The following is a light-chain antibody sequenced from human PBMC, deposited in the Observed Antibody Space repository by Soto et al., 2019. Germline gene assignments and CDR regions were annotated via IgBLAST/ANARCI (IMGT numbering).Light chain of an antibody. J-gene: IGKJ1*01. CDR3: LQYYNFSWT. V-gene: IGKV1-6*01. CDR2: AAS. CDR1: QDIRNT. Sequence: IQMIQSPSSLSSSVGDRVAISCRASQDIRNTLAWYQQKPGEAPKLLIFAASNLQSGVPSRFSGSGSVTDFTLAITGLQPEDFATYYCLQYYNFSWTFGQGTKVDIK.